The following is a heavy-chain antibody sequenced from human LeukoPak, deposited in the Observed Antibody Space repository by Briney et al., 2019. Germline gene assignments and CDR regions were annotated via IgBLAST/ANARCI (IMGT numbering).Heavy chain of an antibody. CDR3: ARHGSGSYYFPHFDY. Sequence: YIYYSGSTNYNPSLKSRVTISVDTSKNQFSLKLSSVTAADTAVYYCARHGSGSYYFPHFDYWGQGTLVTVSS. CDR2: IYYSGST. D-gene: IGHD3-10*01. V-gene: IGHV4-59*08. J-gene: IGHJ4*02.